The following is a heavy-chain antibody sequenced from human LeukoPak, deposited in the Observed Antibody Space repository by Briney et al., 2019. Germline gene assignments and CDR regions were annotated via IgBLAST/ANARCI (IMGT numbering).Heavy chain of an antibody. Sequence: ASVKVSCKASGYTFTSYDINWVRQATGQGLEWMGWMNPNSGNTDYAQKFQGRVTMTRNTSISTAYMELSSLRSEDTAVYYCAREVVVAASVFDYWGQGTLVTVSS. J-gene: IGHJ4*02. D-gene: IGHD2-15*01. CDR1: GYTFTSYD. CDR2: MNPNSGNT. V-gene: IGHV1-8*01. CDR3: AREVVVAASVFDY.